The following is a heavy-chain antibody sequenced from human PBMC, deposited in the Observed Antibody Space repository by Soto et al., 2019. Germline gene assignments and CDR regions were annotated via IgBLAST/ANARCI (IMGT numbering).Heavy chain of an antibody. CDR3: AKSIGSSWTEYFQH. CDR1: GFTFSSYG. D-gene: IGHD6-13*01. V-gene: IGHV3-30*18. CDR2: ISYDGSNK. Sequence: GGSLRLSCAASGFTFSSYGMHWVRQAPGKGLEWVAVISYDGSNKYYADSVKGRFTISRDNSKNTLYLQMNSLRAEDTAVYYCAKSIGSSWTEYFQHWGQGTLVTVSS. J-gene: IGHJ1*01.